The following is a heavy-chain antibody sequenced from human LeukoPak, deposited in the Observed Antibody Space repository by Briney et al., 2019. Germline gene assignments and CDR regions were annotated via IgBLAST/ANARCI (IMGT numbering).Heavy chain of an antibody. Sequence: GGSLRLSCAASGFTFSSYGMHWVRQAPGKGLEWVAVISYDGSNKYYVDSVKGRFTISRDNSKNTLYLQMNSLGAEDMAVYYCAKDEEGYDSSGYYHIDYWGQGTLVTVSS. CDR1: GFTFSSYG. D-gene: IGHD3-22*01. J-gene: IGHJ4*02. V-gene: IGHV3-30*18. CDR2: ISYDGSNK. CDR3: AKDEEGYDSSGYYHIDY.